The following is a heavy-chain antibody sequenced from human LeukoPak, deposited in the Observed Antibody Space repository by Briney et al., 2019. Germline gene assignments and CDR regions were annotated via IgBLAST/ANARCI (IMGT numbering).Heavy chain of an antibody. CDR3: ARGNRISRYSSSSYYFEY. Sequence: PSETLSLTCTVSGYSISSGYYWGWIRQPPGKGLEWIGNIYHSGSTYYNPSLKSRVTISVDTSKNQFSLKLSSVTAADTAVYYCARGNRISRYSSSSYYFEYWGQGTLVTVSS. CDR2: IYHSGST. J-gene: IGHJ4*02. D-gene: IGHD6-6*01. V-gene: IGHV4-38-2*02. CDR1: GYSISSGYY.